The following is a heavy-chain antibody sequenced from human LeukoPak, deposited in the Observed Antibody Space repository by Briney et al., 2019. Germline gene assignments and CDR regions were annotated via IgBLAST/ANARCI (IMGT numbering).Heavy chain of an antibody. V-gene: IGHV3-23*01. CDR3: AKSESSGWYMFDY. D-gene: IGHD6-19*01. CDR1: GFTFSSSA. CDR2: VSATGAGT. Sequence: PGGSLRLSCAASGFTFSSSAMSWVRQAPGKGLEWVSAVSATGAGTWYADSVKGRFTISRDKSKNTVYLQMNSLRAEDTAVYYCAKSESSGWYMFDYWGQGTLVTVSS. J-gene: IGHJ4*02.